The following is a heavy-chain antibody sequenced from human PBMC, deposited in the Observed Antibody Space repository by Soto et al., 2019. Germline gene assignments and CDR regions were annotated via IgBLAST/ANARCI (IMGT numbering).Heavy chain of an antibody. CDR3: ATDRSQGATTWNVY. CDR2: ISGSGVSK. CDR1: GFIFSSSA. V-gene: IGHV3-23*01. J-gene: IGHJ4*02. Sequence: AGGSLRLSCVVSGFIFSSSAMNWVRQAPGKGLEWVSTISGSGVSKYYADSVKGRFTISRDNSNNTVSLRMNSLRAEDAAVYYCATDRSQGATTWNVYWGQGTLVTVSS. D-gene: IGHD1-26*01.